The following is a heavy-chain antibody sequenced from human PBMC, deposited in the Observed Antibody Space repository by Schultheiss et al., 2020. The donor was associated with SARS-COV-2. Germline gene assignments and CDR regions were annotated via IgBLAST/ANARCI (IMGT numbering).Heavy chain of an antibody. CDR3: TRHPKGYYDFWSPPDY. CDR2: IRSKAYGGTT. V-gene: IGHV3-49*04. D-gene: IGHD3-3*01. CDR1: GFTFSTCA. Sequence: GGSLRLSCAASGFTFSTCAIYWVRQAPGKGLEWVGFIRSKAYGGTTEYAASVKGRFTISRDDSKSIAYLQMNSLKTEDTAVYYCTRHPKGYYDFWSPPDYWGQGTLVTVSS. J-gene: IGHJ4*02.